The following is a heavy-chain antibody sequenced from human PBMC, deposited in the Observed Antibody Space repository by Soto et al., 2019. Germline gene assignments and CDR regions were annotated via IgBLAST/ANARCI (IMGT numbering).Heavy chain of an antibody. Sequence: QVQLVESGGGVVQPGRSLRLSCAASGFTFSSYGMHWVRQAPGKGLEWVAVIWYDGSNKYYADSVKGRFTISRDNSKDTLYLQMNSLRAEDTAAYYCARVAVAARPGRYYYYYYYMDVGGKGTTVTVSS. V-gene: IGHV3-33*01. D-gene: IGHD6-6*01. CDR1: GFTFSSYG. CDR3: ARVAVAARPGRYYYYYYYMDV. J-gene: IGHJ6*03. CDR2: IWYDGSNK.